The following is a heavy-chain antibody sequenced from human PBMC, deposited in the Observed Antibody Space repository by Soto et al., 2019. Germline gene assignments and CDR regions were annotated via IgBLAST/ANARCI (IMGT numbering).Heavy chain of an antibody. CDR2: IYYSGST. CDR1: GGSISRRGYY. V-gene: IGHV4-31*03. Sequence: SDALSLTCTVSGGSISRRGYYWTLIRQYPGKGLEWIGYIYYSGSTYYNPSLKSRVTISVDTSKNQCSLKLSSVTAAATAVYYCASTTATVTTDAFGIWGQGTMVTVSS. J-gene: IGHJ3*02. CDR3: ASTTATVTTDAFGI. D-gene: IGHD4-17*01.